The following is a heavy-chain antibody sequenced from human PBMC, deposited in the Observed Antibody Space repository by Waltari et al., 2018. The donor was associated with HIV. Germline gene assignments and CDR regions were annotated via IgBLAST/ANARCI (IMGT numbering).Heavy chain of an antibody. D-gene: IGHD1-26*01. V-gene: IGHV4-38-2*01. CDR1: GYSISSGYY. CDR3: ARVYGYSGSYPGAPDDY. CDR2: SYHSGST. J-gene: IGHJ4*02. Sequence: QVQLQESGPGLVKPSETLSLTCAVSGYSISSGYYCAWIRPPPGKGLEGIGSSYHSGSTYYNPSLKSRVTISVDTSKNQFSLKLSSVTAADTAVYYCARVYGYSGSYPGAPDDYWGQGTLVTVSS.